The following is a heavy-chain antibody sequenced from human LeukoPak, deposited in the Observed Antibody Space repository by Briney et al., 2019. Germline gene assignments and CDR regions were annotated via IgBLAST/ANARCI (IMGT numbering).Heavy chain of an antibody. CDR3: ARLVCSTIPCYGKFYFDS. D-gene: IGHD2-2*01. V-gene: IGHV3-11*04. CDR2: ISSSGTTI. CDR1: GFTFSDYY. Sequence: GGSLRLSCAASGFTFSDYYMIWIRQAPGKGLEWLSYISSSGTTIYYADSVKGRFTISRDNAKNSVYLQMNSLRAEDTAVYYCARLVCSTIPCYGKFYFDSWGQGTLVPVSS. J-gene: IGHJ4*02.